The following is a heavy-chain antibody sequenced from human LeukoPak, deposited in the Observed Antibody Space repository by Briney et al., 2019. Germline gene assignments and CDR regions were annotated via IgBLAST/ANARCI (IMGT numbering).Heavy chain of an antibody. V-gene: IGHV3-7*01. CDR1: GFTFSRHW. D-gene: IGHD2-8*02. J-gene: IGHJ4*02. CDR2: IKEDESTI. Sequence: GGSLRLSCAASGFTFSRHWMEWVRQAPGKGLEWVASIKEDESTIYYVDSVTGRFSISRDNAKNSLSLQMNSLRVDDTAVYYCARNQHWSRDIWGQGILVTVSS. CDR3: ARNQHWSRDI.